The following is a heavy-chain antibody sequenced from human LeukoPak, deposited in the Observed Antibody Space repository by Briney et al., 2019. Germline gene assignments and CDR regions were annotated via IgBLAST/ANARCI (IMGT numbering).Heavy chain of an antibody. CDR2: ITPSDGAT. CDR3: ARELSGTYWFGP. J-gene: IGHJ5*02. D-gene: IGHD3-10*01. V-gene: IGHV1-46*01. Sequence: VASVKVSCKASGYTFTSYYMHWVRQAPGQGLEWMGIITPSDGATSYAQRFRGRVTMTRDTSTSTAYMELRSLTPEDTAVYFCARELSGTYWFGPWGQGTLVAVSS. CDR1: GYTFTSYY.